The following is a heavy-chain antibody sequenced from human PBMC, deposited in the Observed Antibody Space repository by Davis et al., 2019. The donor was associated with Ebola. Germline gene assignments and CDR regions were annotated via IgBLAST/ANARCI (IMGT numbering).Heavy chain of an antibody. D-gene: IGHD3-3*01. J-gene: IGHJ6*02. V-gene: IGHV4-59*01. CDR3: ATYYDFWSGHYGMDV. CDR2: IYYSGST. CDR1: GGSISSYY. Sequence: MPSETLSLTCTVPGGSISSYYWSWIRQLPGKGLEWIGYIYYSGSTNYNPSLKSRVTISVDTSKNQFSLKLSSVTAADTAVYYCATYYDFWSGHYGMDVWGQGTTFTVSS.